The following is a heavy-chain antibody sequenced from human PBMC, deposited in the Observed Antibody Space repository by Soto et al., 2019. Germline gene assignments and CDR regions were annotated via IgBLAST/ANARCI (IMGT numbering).Heavy chain of an antibody. D-gene: IGHD2-15*01. Sequence: EVQLVESGGDLVKPGGSLRLSCAASGFTFSIYTMTWVRQAPGKGLEWVSSISDTSSHVFYSDSVEGRFTVSRDNAKNSRYLQLNSLRAEDTAVYYCARVRSGGSGYFDYWGQGTLVTVSS. CDR3: ARVRSGGSGYFDY. J-gene: IGHJ4*02. V-gene: IGHV3-21*01. CDR2: ISDTSSHV. CDR1: GFTFSIYT.